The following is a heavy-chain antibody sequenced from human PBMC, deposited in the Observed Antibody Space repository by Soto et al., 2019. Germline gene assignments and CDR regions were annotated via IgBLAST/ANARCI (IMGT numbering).Heavy chain of an antibody. D-gene: IGHD1-26*01. CDR2: TNQDGSEK. Sequence: EVHLVESGGGLVQTGGSLRLSCAIFEGTVIRDWMNWVRQAPGKGLEWVAHTNQDGSEKYYVDSVKGRFTISRDNDKNSLYLQINSLRAEDTAMYYCSGGVGDAFWGQGTLVTVSS. CDR1: EGTVIRDW. CDR3: SGGVGDAF. J-gene: IGHJ4*02. V-gene: IGHV3-7*04.